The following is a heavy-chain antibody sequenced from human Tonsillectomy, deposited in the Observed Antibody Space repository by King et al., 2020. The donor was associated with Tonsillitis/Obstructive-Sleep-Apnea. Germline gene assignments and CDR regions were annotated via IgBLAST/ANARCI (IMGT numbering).Heavy chain of an antibody. D-gene: IGHD3-22*01. J-gene: IGHJ4*02. Sequence: QLVQSGAEVKKPGSSVKVSCKASGGTFSSYAISWVRQAPGQGLEWMGGIIPIFGTANYAQKVQGRVTITADESTSTAYMELSSLRSEDTAVYYCARDPHYYDSSGYHHYFDYWGQGTLVTVSS. CDR1: GGTFSSYA. CDR2: IIPIFGTA. CDR3: ARDPHYYDSSGYHHYFDY. V-gene: IGHV1-69*01.